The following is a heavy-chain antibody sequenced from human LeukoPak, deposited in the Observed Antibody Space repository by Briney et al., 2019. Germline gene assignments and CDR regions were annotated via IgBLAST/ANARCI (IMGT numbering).Heavy chain of an antibody. J-gene: IGHJ4*02. CDR3: ARDRSVGIAARPFDY. D-gene: IGHD6-6*01. V-gene: IGHV3-7*03. Sequence: GGSLRLSCAASGFTFSTYSMNWVRQAPGKGLEWVANIKQDGSEKYYVDSVKGRFTISRDSAKNSLYLQMNSLRAEDTAVYYCARDRSVGIAARPFDYWGQGTLVTVSS. CDR1: GFTFSTYS. CDR2: IKQDGSEK.